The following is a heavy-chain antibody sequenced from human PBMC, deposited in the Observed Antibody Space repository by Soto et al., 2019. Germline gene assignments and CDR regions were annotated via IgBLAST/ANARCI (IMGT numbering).Heavy chain of an antibody. V-gene: IGHV3-23*01. Sequence: GGSLRLSCAASGFTFSSYAVSWVRQAPGKGLEWVSAISGSGGSTYYADSVKGRFNISRDNSKNTLYLQMNSLRAEDTAVYYCAKSRYCSSTSCYGRLASDYWGQGTLVTVSS. D-gene: IGHD2-2*01. CDR1: GFTFSSYA. CDR3: AKSRYCSSTSCYGRLASDY. J-gene: IGHJ4*02. CDR2: ISGSGGST.